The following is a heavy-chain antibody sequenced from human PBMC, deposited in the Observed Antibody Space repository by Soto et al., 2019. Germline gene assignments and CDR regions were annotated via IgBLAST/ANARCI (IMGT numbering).Heavy chain of an antibody. J-gene: IGHJ4*02. CDR3: ARTLYSYGPRFDY. D-gene: IGHD5-18*01. Sequence: SETLSLTCTVSGGSFSGYYWSWIRQPPGKGLEWIGEINHSGTTQSNPSLKSRVTLSVDTSKNQFSLKLSSVTAADTAVYYCARTLYSYGPRFDYWGQGTLVTVSS. CDR2: INHSGTT. V-gene: IGHV4-34*01. CDR1: GGSFSGYY.